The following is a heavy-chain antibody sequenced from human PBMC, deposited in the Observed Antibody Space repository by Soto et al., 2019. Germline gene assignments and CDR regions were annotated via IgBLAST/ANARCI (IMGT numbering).Heavy chain of an antibody. CDR2: INAGNGNT. V-gene: IGHV1-3*01. CDR3: ARVAAANDAFDI. Sequence: ASVKVSCKASGYTFTGYAMLWVRQAPGQRLEWMGWINAGNGNTKYSQKFQGRVTITRDTSASTAYMELSSLRSEDTAVYYCARVAAANDAFDIWGQGTMVTVSS. J-gene: IGHJ3*02. D-gene: IGHD6-13*01. CDR1: GYTFTGYA.